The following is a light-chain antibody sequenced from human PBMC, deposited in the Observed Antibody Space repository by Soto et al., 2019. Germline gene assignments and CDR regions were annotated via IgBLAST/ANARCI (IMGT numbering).Light chain of an antibody. V-gene: IGKV1-5*01. CDR3: QQYNSYST. CDR2: DAS. J-gene: IGKJ1*01. CDR1: QRISSW. Sequence: DIQMTQSPSTLSASVGDRVTITCRASQRISSWLAWYQQKPGKAPKLLIYDASSLESGVPSRFSGSGSGTEFTLTISSLQPDDFATYYCQQYNSYSTVGQGTKVDIK.